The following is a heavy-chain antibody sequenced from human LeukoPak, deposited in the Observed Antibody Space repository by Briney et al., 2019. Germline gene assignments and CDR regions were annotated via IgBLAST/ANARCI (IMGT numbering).Heavy chain of an antibody. CDR1: GGSISSYY. CDR3: ARGQGTVTTH. V-gene: IGHV4-34*01. CDR2: INHSGSA. D-gene: IGHD4-17*01. J-gene: IGHJ4*02. Sequence: SETLSLTCTVSGGSISSYYWSWIRQPPGKGLEWIGEINHSGSANYNPSLKSRVTTSLDTSKNQFSLKLSSVTAADTAVYYCARGQGTVTTHWGQGTLVTVSS.